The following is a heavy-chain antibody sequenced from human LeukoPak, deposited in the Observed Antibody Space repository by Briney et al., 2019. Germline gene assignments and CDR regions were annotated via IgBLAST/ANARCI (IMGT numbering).Heavy chain of an antibody. CDR3: ARGENLTMIVPSVFDY. CDR1: GGSFSGYY. CDR2: INHSGST. D-gene: IGHD3-22*01. V-gene: IGHV4-34*01. Sequence: SETLSLTCAVYGGSFSGYYWSWIRQPPGKGLEWIGEINHSGSTNYNPSLKSRVTISVDTSKNQFSLKLSSVTAADTAVYYCARGENLTMIVPSVFDYWGQGTLVTVSS. J-gene: IGHJ4*02.